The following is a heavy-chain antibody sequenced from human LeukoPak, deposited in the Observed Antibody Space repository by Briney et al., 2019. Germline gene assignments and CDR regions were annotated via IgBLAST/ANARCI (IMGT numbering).Heavy chain of an antibody. V-gene: IGHV4-30-4*01. J-gene: IGHJ4*02. CDR2: IYYSGST. Sequence: RPSETLSLTCTVSGGSISSGDYYWSWIRQPPGKGLEWIGYIYYSGSTYYNPSLKSRVTISVDTSKNQFSLKLSSVTAADTAVYYCARDRQQLEHDYWGQGILVTVSS. CDR3: ARDRQQLEHDY. CDR1: GGSISSGDYY. D-gene: IGHD6-13*01.